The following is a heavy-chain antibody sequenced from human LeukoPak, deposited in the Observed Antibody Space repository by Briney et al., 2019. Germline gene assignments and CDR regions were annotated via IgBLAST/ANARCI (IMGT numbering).Heavy chain of an antibody. V-gene: IGHV1-2*02. CDR3: ANQPSGSWSYYFDY. CDR2: INPNSGGT. J-gene: IGHJ4*02. CDR1: GYTFTGYY. D-gene: IGHD3-10*01. Sequence: ASVKVSCKASGYTFTGYYMHWVRQAPGQGLEWMGWINPNSGGTNYAQKFQGRVTMTRDTSISTAYMELSRLRSGDTAVYYCANQPSGSWSYYFDYWGQGTLVTVSS.